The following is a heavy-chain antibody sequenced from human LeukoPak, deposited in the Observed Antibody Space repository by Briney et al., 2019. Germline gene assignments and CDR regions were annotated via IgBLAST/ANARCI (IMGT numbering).Heavy chain of an antibody. V-gene: IGHV2-5*01. CDR2: IYWNDDK. CDR3: AHRRRENYYDSSGYYLDYFDY. D-gene: IGHD3-22*01. Sequence: ESGPTLVKPTQTLTLTCTFSGFSLSTRGVGVGWIRQPPGKALEWLSLIYWNDDKRYSPSLKSRLTITKDTSKNQVVLTMTNMDPVDTATYYCAHRRRENYYDSSGYYLDYFDYWGQGTLVTVSS. CDR1: GFSLSTRGVG. J-gene: IGHJ4*02.